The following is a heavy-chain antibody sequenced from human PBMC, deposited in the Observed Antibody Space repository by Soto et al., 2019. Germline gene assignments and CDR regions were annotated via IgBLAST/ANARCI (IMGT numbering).Heavy chain of an antibody. CDR2: ISYDERNK. J-gene: IGHJ6*02. CDR3: ANTNYDFWGMDV. D-gene: IGHD3-3*01. V-gene: IGHV3-30*18. Sequence: GGSLRLSCAASGFTFSDYGMHWVRQAPGKGLEWVAVISYDERNKYYADSVKGRFTISRDNTKNTLYLQMNSLRAEDTAMYYCANTNYDFWGMDVWGQGTTVTVSS. CDR1: GFTFSDYG.